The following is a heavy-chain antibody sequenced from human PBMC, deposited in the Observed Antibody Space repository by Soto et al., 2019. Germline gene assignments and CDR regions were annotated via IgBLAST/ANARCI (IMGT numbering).Heavy chain of an antibody. CDR1: GGSISSYY. V-gene: IGHV4-59*08. Sequence: QVQLQESGPGLVRPSETLSLTCTVSGGSISSYYWSWIRQPPGKGLEWIGYIYYSGSANYNPSLKRRVTISVDTSKTQFSLKLSSATAADTAVYYCARNYGGNVDYWGQGTLVTVSS. D-gene: IGHD4-17*01. CDR3: ARNYGGNVDY. CDR2: IYYSGSA. J-gene: IGHJ4*02.